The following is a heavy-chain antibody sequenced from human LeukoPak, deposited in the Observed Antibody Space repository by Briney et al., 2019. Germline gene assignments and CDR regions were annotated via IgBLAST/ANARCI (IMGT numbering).Heavy chain of an antibody. Sequence: ASVKVSCKASGYTFTGYYMHWVRQAPGQGLEWMGWINPNSGGTNYAQKFQGRVTMTRDTSISTAYMELSRLRSDDTAVYYCNAYSSSPDDAFDIWGRGTMVTVSS. V-gene: IGHV1-2*02. CDR2: INPNSGGT. CDR1: GYTFTGYY. J-gene: IGHJ3*02. D-gene: IGHD6-6*01. CDR3: NAYSSSPDDAFDI.